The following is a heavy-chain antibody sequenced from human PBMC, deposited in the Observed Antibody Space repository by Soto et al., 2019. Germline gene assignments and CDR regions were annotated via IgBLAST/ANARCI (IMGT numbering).Heavy chain of an antibody. D-gene: IGHD3-9*01. V-gene: IGHV3-23*01. Sequence: PGGSLRLSCAASGFTFSSYAMSWVRQAPGKGLEWVSAISGSGGSTYYADSVKGRFTISRDNSKNTLYLQMNSLRAEDTAVYYCAKVSSSYDILTGYDYWGQGTLVTVSS. CDR1: GFTFSSYA. CDR2: ISGSGGST. J-gene: IGHJ4*02. CDR3: AKVSSSYDILTGYDY.